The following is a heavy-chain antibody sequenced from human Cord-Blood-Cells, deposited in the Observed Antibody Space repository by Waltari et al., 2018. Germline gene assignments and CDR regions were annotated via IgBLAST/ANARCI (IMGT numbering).Heavy chain of an antibody. V-gene: IGHV3-53*01. CDR3: ARHRESSSFDY. Sequence: EVQLVESGGGLIQPGGSLRLSCAASGLAVSSHYMSWVRQAPGKGLEWVSVIYSGGSTYYAYSVKGRFTISRDNSKNTLYLQMNSLRAEDTAVYYCARHRESSSFDYWGQGTLVTVSS. J-gene: IGHJ4*02. CDR2: IYSGGST. CDR1: GLAVSSHY. D-gene: IGHD6-6*01.